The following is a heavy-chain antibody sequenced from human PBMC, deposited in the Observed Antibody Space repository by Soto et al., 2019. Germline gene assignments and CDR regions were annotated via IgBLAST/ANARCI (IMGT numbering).Heavy chain of an antibody. J-gene: IGHJ4*02. CDR2: ISGSGST. CDR1: GFTFSSYD. D-gene: IGHD3-16*01. Sequence: LRLSCAASGFTFSSYDMSWVRQAPGKGLEWVSAISGSGSTYYADSVKGRFTISRDNSKNTLHLQMNSLRAEDTAVYYCAKDLGAMGPFDYWGQGTLVTVSS. V-gene: IGHV3-23*01. CDR3: AKDLGAMGPFDY.